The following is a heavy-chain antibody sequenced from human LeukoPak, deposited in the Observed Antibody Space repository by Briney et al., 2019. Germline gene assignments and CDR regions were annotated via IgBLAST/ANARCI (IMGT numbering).Heavy chain of an antibody. CDR1: GYRFTGYW. J-gene: IGHJ5*02. Sequence: GESLKTSCKGSGYRFTGYWIGWVRQMPGKGLEWMGIIYPGDSDTRYSPSFQGQVTISADKSISTAYLQWSSLKASDTAMYYCARRAEYQLLANWFDPWGQGTLVTVSS. D-gene: IGHD2-2*01. CDR2: IYPGDSDT. CDR3: ARRAEYQLLANWFDP. V-gene: IGHV5-51*01.